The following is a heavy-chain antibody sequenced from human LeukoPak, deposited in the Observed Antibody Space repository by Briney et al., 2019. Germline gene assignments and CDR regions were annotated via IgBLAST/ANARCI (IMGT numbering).Heavy chain of an antibody. Sequence: GGSLRLSCAASGFTVSSNYMSWVRQAPGKGPEWVSSISSGSDYTYFADSVKGRFTISGDNSKNTLYLQMNSLRVGDTAIYYCAKIGVIGNWYYDVWGRGTLVTVSS. J-gene: IGHJ2*01. CDR3: AKIGVIGNWYYDV. CDR1: GFTVSSNY. D-gene: IGHD3-10*01. CDR2: ISSGSDYT. V-gene: IGHV3-23*01.